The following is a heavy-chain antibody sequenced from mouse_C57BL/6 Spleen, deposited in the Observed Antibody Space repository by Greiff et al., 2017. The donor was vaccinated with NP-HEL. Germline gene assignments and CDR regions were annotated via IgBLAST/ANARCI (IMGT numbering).Heavy chain of an antibody. D-gene: IGHD4-1*01. Sequence: QVQLQQSGPELVKPGASVKISCKASGYAFSSSWMNWVKQRPGKGLEWIGRIYPGDGDTNYNGKFKGKATLTADKSSSTAYMQLSSLTSEDSAVYFCAKAPLGYAMDYWGQGTSVTVSS. CDR3: AKAPLGYAMDY. CDR2: IYPGDGDT. V-gene: IGHV1-82*01. J-gene: IGHJ4*01. CDR1: GYAFSSSW.